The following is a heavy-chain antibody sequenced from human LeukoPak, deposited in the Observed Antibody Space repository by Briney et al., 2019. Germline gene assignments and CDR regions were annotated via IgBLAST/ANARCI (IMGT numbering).Heavy chain of an antibody. J-gene: IGHJ4*02. CDR3: AKDFKSSGWYVLSYFDY. Sequence: GGSLRLSCAASGFTFSSYWMHWVRQAPGKGLVWVSRIYSAGGGTTYAESVRGRFTISRDNSKNTLYLQMSSLRAEDTAVYYCAKDFKSSGWYVLSYFDYWGQGTLVTVPS. D-gene: IGHD6-19*01. CDR1: GFTFSSYW. V-gene: IGHV3-74*01. CDR2: IYSAGGGT.